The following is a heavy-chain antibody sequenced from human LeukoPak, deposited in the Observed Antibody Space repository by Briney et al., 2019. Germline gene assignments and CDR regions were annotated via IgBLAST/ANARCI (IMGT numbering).Heavy chain of an antibody. CDR3: AKDDYYGSGSYPHY. CDR2: ISAYNGNT. D-gene: IGHD3-10*01. Sequence: ASVKVSCKASGYTFTSYGINWVRQAPGQGLEWMGWISAYNGNTNYAQKLQGRVTMTTDASTSTAYMELRSLRYDDTAVYYCAKDDYYGSGSYPHYWGQGTLVTVSS. CDR1: GYTFTSYG. V-gene: IGHV1-18*01. J-gene: IGHJ4*02.